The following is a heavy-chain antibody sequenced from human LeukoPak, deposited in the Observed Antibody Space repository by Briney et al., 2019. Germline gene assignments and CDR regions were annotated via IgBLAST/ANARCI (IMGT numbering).Heavy chain of an antibody. CDR1: GGSISSSHYY. CDR3: ARQISDYYYYYIDV. Sequence: SETLSLTCTVSGGSISSSHYYWGWIRQTLGKGLEWIGTIYYSGTTYYNPSLESRATISEDTSKNQFSLTLRSVTAADTAVYYCARQISDYYYYYIDVRGKGTTVTVSS. J-gene: IGHJ6*03. D-gene: IGHD3-10*01. CDR2: IYYSGTT. V-gene: IGHV4-39*01.